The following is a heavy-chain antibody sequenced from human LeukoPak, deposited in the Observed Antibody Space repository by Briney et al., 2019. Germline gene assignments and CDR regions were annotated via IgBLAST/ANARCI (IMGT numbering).Heavy chain of an antibody. V-gene: IGHV2-5*01. CDR2: IYWNDDD. D-gene: IGHD2-2*01. Sequence: SGPTLLKPPPTLTLTCTFSGFSLRTRGVGVGWIRQPPGKALEWLSPIYWNDDDRQSTSLKMRLTITKDTSKNQVVLTMTNVDPVDTATYYCAHTPYCSSTSCPLDIWGQGTLVTVSS. J-gene: IGHJ4*02. CDR3: AHTPYCSSTSCPLDI. CDR1: GFSLRTRGVG.